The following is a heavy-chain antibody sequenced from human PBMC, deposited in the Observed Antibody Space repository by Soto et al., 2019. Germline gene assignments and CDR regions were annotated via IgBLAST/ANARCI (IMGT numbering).Heavy chain of an antibody. V-gene: IGHV4-30-4*01. D-gene: IGHD3-16*01. J-gene: IGHJ4*02. Sequence: PSETLSLTCTVSGGSISSGVYYWSWIRQPPGKGLEWIGYIYYSGSTYYNPSLKSRVTISVDTSKNQFSLKLSSVTAADTAVYYSARGLALAIWGPGTLVTVSS. CDR1: GGSISSGVYY. CDR3: ARGLALAI. CDR2: IYYSGST.